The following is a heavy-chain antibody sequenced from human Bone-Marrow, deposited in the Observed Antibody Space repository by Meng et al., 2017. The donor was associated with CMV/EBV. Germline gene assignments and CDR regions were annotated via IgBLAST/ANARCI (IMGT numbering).Heavy chain of an antibody. Sequence: SETLSLTCAVYGGSFSGYYWSWIRQPPGKGLEWIGEINHSGSTNYNPSLKSRVTISVDTSKNQFSLKLSSVTAADTAVHYCASGIVVVNYYYYGMDVWGQGTTVTVSS. D-gene: IGHD3-22*01. CDR1: GGSFSGYY. V-gene: IGHV4-34*01. J-gene: IGHJ6*02. CDR2: INHSGST. CDR3: ASGIVVVNYYYYGMDV.